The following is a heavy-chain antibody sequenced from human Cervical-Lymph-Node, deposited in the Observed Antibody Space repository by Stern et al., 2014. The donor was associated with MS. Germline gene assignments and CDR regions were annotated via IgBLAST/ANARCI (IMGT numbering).Heavy chain of an antibody. V-gene: IGHV1-2*04. CDR2: INPHSGGT. J-gene: IGHJ6*02. CDR3: ARGTMIVVNYGMDV. D-gene: IGHD3-22*01. CDR1: GYTFTSYY. Sequence: QVQLMQSGAEVKKPGASVKVSCKASGYTFTSYYMHWVRQAPGQGLEWMGWINPHSGGTNYAQKFQGWVPMTRDTSISTAYMELSRLRSDDTAVYYCARGTMIVVNYGMDVWGQGTTVTVSS.